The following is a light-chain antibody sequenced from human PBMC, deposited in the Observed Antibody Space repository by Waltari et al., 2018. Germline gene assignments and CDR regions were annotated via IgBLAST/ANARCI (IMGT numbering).Light chain of an antibody. V-gene: IGLV3-27*01. J-gene: IGLJ3*02. Sequence: SYELTQPSSVSVSPGQTARITCSGDVLAKKKYARWFQQKPGQAPVLVIYQDSERPSGIPERFSGSSSGTTVTLTISGAQVEDEADYYCYSAADNNLTGVFGGGTKLTVL. CDR2: QDS. CDR3: YSAADNNLTGV. CDR1: VLAKKKY.